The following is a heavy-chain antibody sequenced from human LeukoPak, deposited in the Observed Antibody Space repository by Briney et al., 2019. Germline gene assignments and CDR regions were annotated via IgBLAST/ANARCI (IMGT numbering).Heavy chain of an antibody. Sequence: PSETLSLTCTVSGGSISSSSYYWGWIRQPPGRGLEWIGGIYYSGRTYYNPSLKSRVTISLDTTKNQFSLKLSSVTAAYTAVYYCARLGGSFNWFDPWGQGTLVTVSS. V-gene: IGHV4-39*01. CDR1: GGSISSSSYY. CDR3: ARLGGSFNWFDP. D-gene: IGHD2-15*01. CDR2: IYYSGRT. J-gene: IGHJ5*02.